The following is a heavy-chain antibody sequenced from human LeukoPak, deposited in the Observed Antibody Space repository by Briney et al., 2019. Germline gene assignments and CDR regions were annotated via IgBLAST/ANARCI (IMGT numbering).Heavy chain of an antibody. CDR2: IIPIFGTA. V-gene: IGHV1-69*06. Sequence: AASVKVSCKASGGTFSSYAISWVRQAPGQGLEWMGGIIPIFGTANYAQKFQGRVTITADKSTSTAYMELSSLRSEDTAVYYCARDLEGPGIAVAGGFDYWGQGTLVTVSS. D-gene: IGHD6-19*01. CDR1: GGTFSSYA. J-gene: IGHJ4*02. CDR3: ARDLEGPGIAVAGGFDY.